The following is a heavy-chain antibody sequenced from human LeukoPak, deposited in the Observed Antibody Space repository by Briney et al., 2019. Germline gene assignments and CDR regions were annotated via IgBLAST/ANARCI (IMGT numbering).Heavy chain of an antibody. D-gene: IGHD3-3*01. Sequence: GGSLRLSCAASGFTFSSYSMNWVRQAPGKGLEWVSSISSSSGYIYYADSVKGRFTISRDNAKNSLYLQMNSLRAEDTAVYYCARVDWSGPPGYWGQGTLVTVSS. CDR3: ARVDWSGPPGY. J-gene: IGHJ4*02. CDR2: ISSSSGYI. V-gene: IGHV3-21*01. CDR1: GFTFSSYS.